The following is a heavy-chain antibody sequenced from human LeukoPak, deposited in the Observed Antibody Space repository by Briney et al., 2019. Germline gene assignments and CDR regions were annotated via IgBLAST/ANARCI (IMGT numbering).Heavy chain of an antibody. J-gene: IGHJ4*02. CDR1: GFTFSSYW. V-gene: IGHV3-7*01. CDR3: ARDKIVGPTTLDY. D-gene: IGHD1-26*01. Sequence: GGSLRLSCAASGFTFSSYWMNWARQAPGKGLEWVASINHNGNVNYYVDSVKGRFTISRDNAKNSLYLQMNSLRADDTAIYYCARDKIVGPTTLDYWDQGTLVTVSS. CDR2: INHNGNVN.